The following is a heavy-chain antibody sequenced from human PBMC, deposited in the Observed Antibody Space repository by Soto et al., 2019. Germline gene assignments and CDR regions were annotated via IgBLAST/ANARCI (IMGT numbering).Heavy chain of an antibody. CDR3: ARDELDCAKDGCYTGYYFDY. V-gene: IGHV1-18*04. Sequence: QVQLVQSGAEVKKPGASVKVSCKASGYTFTTYGINWVRQAPGQRLEWMGWIRTFNDNTNYAQTVQGRVTLTTDTPTRTAYMELRSLTSNDSAVYYCARDELDCAKDGCYTGYYFDYWCEGALVTVSS. CDR1: GYTFTTYG. CDR2: IRTFNDNT. J-gene: IGHJ4*02. D-gene: IGHD2-8*01.